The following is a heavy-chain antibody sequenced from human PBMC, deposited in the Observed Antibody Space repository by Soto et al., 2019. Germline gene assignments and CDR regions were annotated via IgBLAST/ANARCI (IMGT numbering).Heavy chain of an antibody. V-gene: IGHV3-15*07. CDR1: GFTFSNAW. CDR2: IKSKTDGGTT. CDR3: TTGVRDGYYDFLLTFDF. Sequence: EVQLVESGGGLVKPGGSLRLSCAASGFTFSNAWMNWVRQAPGKGLEWVGRIKSKTDGGTTDYAAPVKGRFTISRDDSNNTLYLQMNSLKTEDTAVYYWTTGVRDGYYDFLLTFDFWGQGTLVTVSS. D-gene: IGHD3-3*01. J-gene: IGHJ4*02.